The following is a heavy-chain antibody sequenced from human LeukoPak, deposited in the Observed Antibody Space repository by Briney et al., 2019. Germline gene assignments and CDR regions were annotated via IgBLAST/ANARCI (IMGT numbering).Heavy chain of an antibody. D-gene: IGHD1-20*01. Sequence: PSETLPLTCTVSGGSISSGGYYWSWIRQPPGKGLEWIGYIYHSGSTYYNPSLKSRVTISVDRSKNQFSLKLSSVTAADTAVYYCARPAITGTTREAFDIWGQGTMVTVSS. J-gene: IGHJ3*02. CDR1: GGSISSGGYY. CDR2: IYHSGST. CDR3: ARPAITGTTREAFDI. V-gene: IGHV4-30-2*01.